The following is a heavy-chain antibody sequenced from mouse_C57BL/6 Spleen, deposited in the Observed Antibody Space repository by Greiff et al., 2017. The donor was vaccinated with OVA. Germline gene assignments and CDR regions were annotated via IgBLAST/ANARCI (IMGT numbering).Heavy chain of an antibody. CDR2: INPNNGGT. J-gene: IGHJ4*01. D-gene: IGHD1-1*01. CDR1: GYTFTDYN. V-gene: IGHV1-18*01. Sequence: VQLQQSGPELVKPRASVKIPCKASGYTFTDYNMDWVKQSHGKSLEWIGDINPNNGGTIYNQKFKGKATLTVDKSSSTAYMELRSLTSEDTAVYYCARSYGSSPWAMDYWGQGTSVTVSS. CDR3: ARSYGSSPWAMDY.